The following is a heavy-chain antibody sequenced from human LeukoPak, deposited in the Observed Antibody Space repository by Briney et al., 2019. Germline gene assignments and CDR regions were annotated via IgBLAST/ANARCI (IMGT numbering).Heavy chain of an antibody. CDR1: GASISGYY. CDR3: ARATSNSYNWFDP. Sequence: SETLSLTCTFSGASISGYYCSWIRQPPGKGLEWIAHIYYSGSTYYSPSLKSRVTISVDTSKNQCSLKLTSVTAADTAVYYCARATSNSYNWFDPWGQGTLVTVSS. J-gene: IGHJ5*02. CDR2: IYYSGST. D-gene: IGHD6-6*01. V-gene: IGHV4-59*13.